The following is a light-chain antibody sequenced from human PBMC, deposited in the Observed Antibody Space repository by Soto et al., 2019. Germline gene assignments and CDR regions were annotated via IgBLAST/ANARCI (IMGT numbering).Light chain of an antibody. CDR3: QQYGFSPIS. CDR1: QTVTNDY. V-gene: IGKV3-20*01. CDR2: DAS. Sequence: EVVLTQSPGTLSLSPGERVTLSCRASQTVTNDYLAWYQQKDGQAPRLLIYDASTRATGVPDRFSGSGSGPEYTLTITRLEPEEFAVYSCQQYGFSPISFGQGTRLEI. J-gene: IGKJ5*01.